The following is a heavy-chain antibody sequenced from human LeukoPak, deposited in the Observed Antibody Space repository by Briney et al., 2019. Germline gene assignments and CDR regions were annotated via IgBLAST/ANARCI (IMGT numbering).Heavy chain of an antibody. J-gene: IGHJ4*02. V-gene: IGHV3-7*01. CDR2: IKQDGSEK. D-gene: IGHD6-19*01. Sequence: GGSLRLSCAASGFTLSSYWMSWVRQAPGKGLEWVANIKQDGSEKYYADSVKGRFTISRDNSKNTLYLQMNSLRAEDTAVYYCAKAGAVADYWGQGTLVTVSS. CDR1: GFTLSSYW. CDR3: AKAGAVADY.